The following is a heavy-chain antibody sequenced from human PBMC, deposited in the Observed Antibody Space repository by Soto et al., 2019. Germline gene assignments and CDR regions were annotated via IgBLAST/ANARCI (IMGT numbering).Heavy chain of an antibody. V-gene: IGHV3-23*01. CDR2: VTYSGTTT. CDR3: AKEGGDSSILVPFDS. J-gene: IGHJ5*01. D-gene: IGHD6-13*01. Sequence: GGSLRLSCAASGFTFSAYTMSWVRQAPGKGLEWVSSVTYSGTTTYYADSVKGRFTISRDNSKNTLYLQMNSLRVEDTAVYFCAKEGGDSSILVPFDSWGQGTLVTVSS. CDR1: GFTFSAYT.